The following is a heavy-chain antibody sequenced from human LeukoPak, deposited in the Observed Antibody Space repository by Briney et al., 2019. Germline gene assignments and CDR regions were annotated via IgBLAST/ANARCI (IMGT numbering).Heavy chain of an antibody. CDR1: GGSISSYW. D-gene: IGHD5-18*01. CDR2: VYYSGST. V-gene: IGHV4-59*08. CDR3: ARFLYRYHDH. J-gene: IGHJ4*02. Sequence: PSETLSLTCTVPGGSISSYWWSWIRQPPGKGLEWIGYVYYSGSTDYNPSLKSRVTMSVDMSKNQFSLKLNSVTAADTAVYYCARFLYRYHDHWGQGTLVTVSS.